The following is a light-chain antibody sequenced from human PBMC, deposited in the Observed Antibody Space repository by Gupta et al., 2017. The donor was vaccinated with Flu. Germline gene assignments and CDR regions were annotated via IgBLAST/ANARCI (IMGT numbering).Light chain of an antibody. J-gene: IGKJ3*01. CDR2: AAS. Sequence: DIQMTQSPSSLSASVGDRVTITCRASQSIRSYLNWYQQKPGKAPKLLINAASSLQSGVPSRFSGSGSGTDFTLTISSRQPEDFATYYCQQSDSNLLFTFGHGTKVDIK. V-gene: IGKV1-39*01. CDR1: QSIRSY. CDR3: QQSDSNLLFT.